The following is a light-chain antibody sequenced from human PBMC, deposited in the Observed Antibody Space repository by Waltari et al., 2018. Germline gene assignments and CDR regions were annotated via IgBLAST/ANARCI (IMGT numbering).Light chain of an antibody. Sequence: DIEVTQSPSSLSASVGDRVTITCRASQSISSWLAWYQQKPGKAPKLLIYKASSLESGVPSRFSGSGSGTEFTLTISSLQPEDFATYYCQQVNTYSWTFGQGTKVEIK. J-gene: IGKJ1*01. CDR2: KAS. V-gene: IGKV1-5*03. CDR3: QQVNTYSWT. CDR1: QSISSW.